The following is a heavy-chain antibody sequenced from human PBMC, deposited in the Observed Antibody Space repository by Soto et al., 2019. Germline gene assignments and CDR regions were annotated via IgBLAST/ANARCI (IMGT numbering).Heavy chain of an antibody. CDR3: ARAGMTTVTTTYYYYGMYV. CDR1: GGSISSYY. Sequence: SETLSLTCTASGGSISSYYWSWIRQPPGKGLEWIRYIYYSGSTNYNPSLKSRVTISVDRSKNQFSLKLSSVTAADTAVYYCARAGMTTVTTTYYYYGMYVWGQGTTVTVSS. V-gene: IGHV4-59*01. J-gene: IGHJ6*02. D-gene: IGHD4-17*01. CDR2: IYYSGST.